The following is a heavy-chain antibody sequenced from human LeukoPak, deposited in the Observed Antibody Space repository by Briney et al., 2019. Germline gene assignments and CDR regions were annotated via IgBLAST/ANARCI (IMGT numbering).Heavy chain of an antibody. CDR1: GGSISSTNW. D-gene: IGHD3-10*01. V-gene: IGHV4-4*02. Sequence: SETRSLTCAVSGGSISSTNWWGCVRQPPGKGLEWIGEIYQSGNSNYSPSLESRVTISVDKSKNQFSLRLTSVTAADTAVYYCTGSTSYVSGSYYNSGMDVWGQGTTVTVSS. CDR3: TGSTSYVSGSYYNSGMDV. CDR2: IYQSGNS. J-gene: IGHJ6*02.